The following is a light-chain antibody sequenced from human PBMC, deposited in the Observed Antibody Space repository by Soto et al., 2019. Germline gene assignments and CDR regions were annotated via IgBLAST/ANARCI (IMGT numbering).Light chain of an antibody. CDR3: LQDYNYPFT. J-gene: IGKJ2*01. CDR2: GAS. V-gene: IGKV1-6*01. Sequence: AIQMTQSPSSLSASVGYRVTITCRASQDIRKDLAWYQQKPGKAPQILVYGASTLQTGVASRFSGSGSATDFTLTISSLQPEDSAAYYCLQDYNYPFTFGQGTKADIK. CDR1: QDIRKD.